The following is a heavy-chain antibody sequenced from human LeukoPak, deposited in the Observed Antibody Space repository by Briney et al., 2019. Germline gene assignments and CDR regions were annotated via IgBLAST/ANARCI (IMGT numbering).Heavy chain of an antibody. CDR3: ARGRGFLTRSDYFDY. V-gene: IGHV4-34*01. D-gene: IGHD3-9*01. Sequence: SETLSLTCAVYIGSFSGYYSSWIRQPPGKGLEWIGEINHSGSTNYNPSLKSRVTISVDTSKNQFSLKLSSVTAADTGLYYCARGRGFLTRSDYFDYWGQGTLVTVSS. CDR1: IGSFSGYY. CDR2: INHSGST. J-gene: IGHJ4*02.